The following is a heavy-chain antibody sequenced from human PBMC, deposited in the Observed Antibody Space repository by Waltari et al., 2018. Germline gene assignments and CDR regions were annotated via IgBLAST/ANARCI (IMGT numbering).Heavy chain of an antibody. Sequence: QVQVQESGPGLVKPSATLSLICAVSGYSIRSGYYWGWIRQPPGKGREWIGSGYQSGATYYNPSLKSRGTITMATSKNQFSLKLTSVTAADAALYYCVGATAAAGDHYYGMDVWGQGTTVTVSS. J-gene: IGHJ6*02. D-gene: IGHD6-25*01. CDR3: VGATAAAGDHYYGMDV. V-gene: IGHV4-38-2*01. CDR2: GYQSGAT. CDR1: GYSIRSGYY.